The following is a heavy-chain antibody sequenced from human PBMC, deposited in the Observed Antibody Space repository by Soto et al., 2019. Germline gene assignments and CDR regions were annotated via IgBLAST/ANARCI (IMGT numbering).Heavy chain of an antibody. V-gene: IGHV3-74*01. CDR2: ISPDGKNT. Sequence: DVHLVESGGDLVHPGGSLRLSCAASGFTFSSYWMHWVRQVPGKGLVWVSRISPDGKNTNYADSVKGRFTSSRENAKNTVFLQMNSLRVEDMAVYYCVRGASSGYYRIDYWGQGALVTVSS. J-gene: IGHJ4*02. CDR1: GFTFSSYW. D-gene: IGHD3-22*01. CDR3: VRGASSGYYRIDY.